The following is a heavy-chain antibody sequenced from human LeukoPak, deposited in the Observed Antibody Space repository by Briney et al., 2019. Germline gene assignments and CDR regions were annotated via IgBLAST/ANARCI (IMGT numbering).Heavy chain of an antibody. CDR1: GITLSNAW. CDR2: IESKIDGGRT. J-gene: IGHJ4*02. Sequence: GGSLRLSYVASGITLSNAWMTWVRQAPGKGLEWVGRIESKIDGGRTDYAAAVKGRFTISRDDSKNILFLHMNGLNTEDTAVYYCTTVSPYGDYLYYFDFWGLGTLVTVSS. D-gene: IGHD4-17*01. CDR3: TTVSPYGDYLYYFDF. V-gene: IGHV3-15*04.